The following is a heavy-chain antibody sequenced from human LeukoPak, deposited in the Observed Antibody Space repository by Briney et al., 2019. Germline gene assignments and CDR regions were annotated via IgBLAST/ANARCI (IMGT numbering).Heavy chain of an antibody. Sequence: SETLSLTCSVSDYSINSGYYWGWIRQPPGKGLEWIGSIYQSGHTYYNPSLKSRVTISVDTSKNQFSLKLSSVTAADTAVYYCARLAITMVRGATLAYDYWGQGTLVTVSS. V-gene: IGHV4-38-2*02. CDR2: IYQSGHT. CDR3: ARLAITMVRGATLAYDY. D-gene: IGHD3-10*01. CDR1: DYSINSGYY. J-gene: IGHJ4*02.